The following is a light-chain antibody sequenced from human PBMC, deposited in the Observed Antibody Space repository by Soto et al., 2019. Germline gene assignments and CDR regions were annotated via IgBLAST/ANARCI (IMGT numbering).Light chain of an antibody. CDR3: QQYNSYR. J-gene: IGKJ1*01. CDR1: QSIGTW. V-gene: IGKV1-5*01. CDR2: DAS. Sequence: DIQVTQSPSTLSASVGDRVTITCGASQSIGTWLAWYQQKPGKAPKLLIFDASSLESGVPSRFSGSGSGTEFTLTISSLQPDDFATYYCQQYNSYRFGQGTKVDIK.